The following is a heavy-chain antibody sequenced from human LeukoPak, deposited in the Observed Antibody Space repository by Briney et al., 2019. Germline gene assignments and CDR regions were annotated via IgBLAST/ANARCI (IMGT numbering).Heavy chain of an antibody. Sequence: GGSLRLSCAASGFIFSSDEMTWVRQAPGKGLESVSYISSSADTILYADSVKGRFTISRDNGKNALYLQMNSLRAEDTAVYYCTKERGSYWGQGTLVTVSS. J-gene: IGHJ4*02. CDR1: GFIFSSDE. CDR2: ISSSADTI. CDR3: TKERGSY. V-gene: IGHV3-48*03.